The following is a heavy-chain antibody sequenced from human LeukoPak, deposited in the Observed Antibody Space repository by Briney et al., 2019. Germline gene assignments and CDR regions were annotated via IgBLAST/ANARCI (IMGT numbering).Heavy chain of an antibody. J-gene: IGHJ6*03. CDR1: GFTFSSYA. V-gene: IGHV3-30*01. D-gene: IGHD2/OR15-2a*01. Sequence: GGSLRLSCAASGFTFSSYAMHWVRQAPGKGLEWVATISYDGSNKYYADSVKGRFTISRDNSKNTPYLQMNSLRAEDTAVYYCARDSGNIYYYMDVWGKGTTVTVS. CDR3: ARDSGNIYYYMDV. CDR2: ISYDGSNK.